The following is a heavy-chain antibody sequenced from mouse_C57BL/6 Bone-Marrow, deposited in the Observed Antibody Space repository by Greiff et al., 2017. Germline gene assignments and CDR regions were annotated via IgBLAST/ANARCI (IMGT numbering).Heavy chain of an antibody. CDR3: ARIGYYGP. V-gene: IGHV8-8*01. J-gene: IGHJ1*03. CDR1: GFSFSTFGMG. CDR2: IWWDDDK. D-gene: IGHD1-2*01. Sequence: QVTLKESGPGILQPSQTLSLTCSFSGFSFSTFGMGVGWIRQPSGKGLEWLAHIWWDDDKYYNPALKSPPTIAKDTSKNQVFLKSANVDTADTATYYCARIGYYGPWGTGTTVTVSS.